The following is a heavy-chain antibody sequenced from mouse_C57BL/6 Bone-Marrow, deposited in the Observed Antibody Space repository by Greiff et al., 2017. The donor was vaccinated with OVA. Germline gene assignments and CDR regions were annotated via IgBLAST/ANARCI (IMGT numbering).Heavy chain of an antibody. Sequence: VQLKESGAELVRPGASVKLSCTASGFNFKDDYMHWVKQRPEQGLEWIGWIDPENGDTEYASKFQGKATITADTSSNTAYLQLSSLTSEDTAVYYCTTPTVVATPYWGQGTLVTVSA. V-gene: IGHV14-4*01. D-gene: IGHD1-1*01. CDR1: GFNFKDDY. CDR2: IDPENGDT. J-gene: IGHJ3*01. CDR3: TTPTVVATPY.